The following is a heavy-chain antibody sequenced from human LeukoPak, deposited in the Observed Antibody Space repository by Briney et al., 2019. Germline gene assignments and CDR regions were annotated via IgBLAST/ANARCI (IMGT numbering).Heavy chain of an antibody. CDR2: MNPENSGT. CDR3: ARFVRHQLPTTDY. CDR1: EYIFPNYD. Sequence: ASVKVSCKTFEYIFPNYDINWVRQATGPGLDWMGWMNPENSGTQPAQKFQGRLIMTMDASAGTAYMELSSLTPDDTAVYYCARFVRHQLPTTDYWGQGTLVTVSS. D-gene: IGHD2-2*01. V-gene: IGHV1-8*01. J-gene: IGHJ4*02.